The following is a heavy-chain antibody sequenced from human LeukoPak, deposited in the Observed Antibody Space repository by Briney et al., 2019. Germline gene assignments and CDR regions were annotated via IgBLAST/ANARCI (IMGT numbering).Heavy chain of an antibody. Sequence: SETLSLTCTVSGGSISSYYWSWIRQPPGKGLEWIGYIYYSGSTNYNPSLKSRVTISVDTSKNQFSLKLSSVTAADTAVYYCARGTPSDYGDYGFSYYYYYGMDVWGQGTTVTVSS. J-gene: IGHJ6*02. CDR1: GGSISSYY. V-gene: IGHV4-59*01. CDR3: ARGTPSDYGDYGFSYYYYYGMDV. CDR2: IYYSGST. D-gene: IGHD4-17*01.